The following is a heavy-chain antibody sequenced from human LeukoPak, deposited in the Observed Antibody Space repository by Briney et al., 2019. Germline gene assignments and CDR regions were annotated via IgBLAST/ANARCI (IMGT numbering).Heavy chain of an antibody. CDR3: ASNANTQTAAGTVPPWELLADSDY. D-gene: IGHD6-13*01. V-gene: IGHV1-2*02. J-gene: IGHJ4*02. CDR1: GYTFTGYY. Sequence: GASVKVSCKASGYTFTGYYMHWVRQAPGQGLEWMGWINPNSGGTNYAQKFQGRVTMTRDTSISTAYMELSRLRSDDTAVYYCASNANTQTAAGTVPPWELLADSDYWGQGTLVTVSS. CDR2: INPNSGGT.